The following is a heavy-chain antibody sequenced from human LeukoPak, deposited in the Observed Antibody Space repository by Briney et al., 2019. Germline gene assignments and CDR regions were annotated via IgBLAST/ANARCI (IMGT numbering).Heavy chain of an antibody. CDR1: GGSINICY. V-gene: IGHV4-4*07. J-gene: IGHJ4*02. CDR2: IYTSGST. CDR3: ARDVVTTTGDYFDY. Sequence: SPETLSLTCTVSGGSINICYWSWIRQSAGKGLEWIGRIYTSGSTNYNPSLKSRVTMSVDTSKHQFSLKLSSVTAADTAVYYCARDVVTTTGDYFDYWGQETLVTVSS. D-gene: IGHD2-2*01.